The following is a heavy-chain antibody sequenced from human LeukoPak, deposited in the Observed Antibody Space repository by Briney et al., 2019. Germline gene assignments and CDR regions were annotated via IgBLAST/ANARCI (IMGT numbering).Heavy chain of an antibody. Sequence: PSETLSLTCTVSGGSMNYYYWSWIRQLPGKGLEWIGYISYSGSTDYNPSLKSRVTISMDTSKNQFSLNLNSVTAADTAVYYCARAGGVVGATTWNYWGQGTLVTVSS. CDR3: ARAGGVVGATTWNY. J-gene: IGHJ4*02. CDR2: ISYSGST. CDR1: GGSMNYYY. V-gene: IGHV4-59*01. D-gene: IGHD1-26*01.